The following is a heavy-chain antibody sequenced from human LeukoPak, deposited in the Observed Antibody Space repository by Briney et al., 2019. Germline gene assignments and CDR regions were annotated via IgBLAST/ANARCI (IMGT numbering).Heavy chain of an antibody. CDR1: GYTFTGYY. CDR2: INPNSGGT. V-gene: IGHV1-2*02. Sequence: VASLKVSCKASGYTFTGYYMHWVRQAPGQGLEWMGWINPNSGGTTYAQKFQGRVTMTRDTSISTAYMELSRLRSDDTAVYYCARGPAYYHDSSGYPDYWGQGTLVTVSS. D-gene: IGHD3-22*01. CDR3: ARGPAYYHDSSGYPDY. J-gene: IGHJ4*02.